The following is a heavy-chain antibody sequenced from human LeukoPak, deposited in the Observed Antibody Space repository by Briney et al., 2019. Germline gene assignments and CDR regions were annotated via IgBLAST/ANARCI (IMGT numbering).Heavy chain of an antibody. V-gene: IGHV4-34*01. D-gene: IGHD6-13*01. CDR1: GGSFSGYY. CDR3: ARVRGDSSSWYSYYYYYMDV. CDR2: INHSGST. J-gene: IGHJ6*03. Sequence: KPSETLSLTCAVNGGSFSGYYWSWIRQPPGKGLEWIGEINHSGSTNYNPSLKSRVTISVDTSKNQFSLKLSSVAAADTAVYYCARVRGDSSSWYSYYYYYMDVWGKGTTVTVSS.